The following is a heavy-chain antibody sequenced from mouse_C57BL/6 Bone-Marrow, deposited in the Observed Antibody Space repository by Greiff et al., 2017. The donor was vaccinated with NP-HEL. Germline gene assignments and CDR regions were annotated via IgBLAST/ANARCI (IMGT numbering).Heavy chain of an antibody. CDR1: GYTFTSYG. J-gene: IGHJ4*01. CDR2: IYPRSGNT. V-gene: IGHV1-81*01. CDR3: ARYDWYAMDY. D-gene: IGHD2-13*01. Sequence: QVQLQQSGAELARPGASVKLSCKASGYTFTSYGISWVKQRTGQGLEWIGEIYPRSGNTYYNETFKGKATLTADKSSSTAYMELRSLTSEDSAVYFCARYDWYAMDYWGQGTSVTVSS.